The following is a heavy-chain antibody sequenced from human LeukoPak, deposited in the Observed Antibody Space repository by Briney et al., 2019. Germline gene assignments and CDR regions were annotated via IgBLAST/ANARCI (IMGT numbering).Heavy chain of an antibody. D-gene: IGHD5-12*01. Sequence: SETLSLTCTVSGGSISSYYWSWIRQHPGKGLEWIGYIYYSGSTYYNPSLKSRVTISVDTSKNQFSLKLSSVTAADTAVYYCARVRYSGYDPYYFDYWGQGTLVTVSS. CDR1: GGSISSYY. V-gene: IGHV4-59*06. CDR2: IYYSGST. CDR3: ARVRYSGYDPYYFDY. J-gene: IGHJ4*02.